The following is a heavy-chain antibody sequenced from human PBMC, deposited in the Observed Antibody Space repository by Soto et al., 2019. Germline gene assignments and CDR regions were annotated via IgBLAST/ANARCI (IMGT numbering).Heavy chain of an antibody. CDR2: IIPIFGTA. Sequence: QVQLVQSGAEVKKPGSSVKVSCKASGGTFSSYAISWVRQAPGHGLEWMGGIIPIFGTANYAQKFQGRVTITADESTSKAYMGLSSLRSEDTAVYYCARARYDILTGYNYYYYGMDVWGQGTTVTVSS. CDR1: GGTFSSYA. CDR3: ARARYDILTGYNYYYYGMDV. J-gene: IGHJ6*02. V-gene: IGHV1-69*01. D-gene: IGHD3-9*01.